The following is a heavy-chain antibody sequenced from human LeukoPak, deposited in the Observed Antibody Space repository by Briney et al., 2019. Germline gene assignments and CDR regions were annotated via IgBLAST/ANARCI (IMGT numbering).Heavy chain of an antibody. V-gene: IGHV5-10-1*01. Sequence: GESLRISCKGSGYSFTSYWISWVRQMPGKGLEWMGRIDPRDSYTNYSPSFQGHVTISADKSISTAYLQWSSLKASDTAMYYCARGNWNDAEPYNWFDPWGQGTLVTVSS. CDR1: GYSFTSYW. D-gene: IGHD1-1*01. J-gene: IGHJ5*02. CDR2: IDPRDSYT. CDR3: ARGNWNDAEPYNWFDP.